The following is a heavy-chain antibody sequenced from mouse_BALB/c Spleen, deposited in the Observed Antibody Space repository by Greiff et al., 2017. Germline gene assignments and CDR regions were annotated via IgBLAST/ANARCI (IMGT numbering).Heavy chain of an antibody. V-gene: IGHV5-17*02. CDR2: ISSGSSTI. CDR1: GFTFSSFG. CDR3: ARGGGNLDY. Sequence: EVQRVESGGGLVQPGGSRKLSCAASGFTFSSFGMHWVRQAPEKGLEWVAYISSGSSTIYYADTVKGRFTISRDNPKNTLFLQMTSLRSEDTAMYYCARGGGNLDYWGQGTTLTVSS. D-gene: IGHD1-1*02. J-gene: IGHJ2*01.